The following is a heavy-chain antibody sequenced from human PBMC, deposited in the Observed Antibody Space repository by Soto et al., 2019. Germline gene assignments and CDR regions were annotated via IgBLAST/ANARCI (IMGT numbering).Heavy chain of an antibody. Sequence: EVQLVESGGGLVQPGGSLRLSCAASEFTFSGRSVHWVRQAPGKGLVWVSGIDKVGTDSTYADSVKGRFTSSRDNAKNTVYLQRNSMRVEDKAVYYCARGWFGPDVWGKGTTVTVSS. V-gene: IGHV3-74*01. D-gene: IGHD3-10*01. CDR1: EFTFSGRS. CDR3: ARGWFGPDV. J-gene: IGHJ6*03. CDR2: IDKVGTDS.